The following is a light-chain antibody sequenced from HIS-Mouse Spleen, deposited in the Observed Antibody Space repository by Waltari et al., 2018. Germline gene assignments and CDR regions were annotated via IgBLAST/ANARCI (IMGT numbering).Light chain of an antibody. CDR2: EDS. Sequence: SYELTQPPSVSVSPGQTARITGSGDALPKKYAHWYQQKSGQAPVLVIYEDSKRPSGIPERFSGSSSGTMATLTISGAQVEDEADYYCYSTDSSGNHRVFGGGTKLTVL. V-gene: IGLV3-10*01. CDR1: ALPKKY. J-gene: IGLJ2*01. CDR3: YSTDSSGNHRV.